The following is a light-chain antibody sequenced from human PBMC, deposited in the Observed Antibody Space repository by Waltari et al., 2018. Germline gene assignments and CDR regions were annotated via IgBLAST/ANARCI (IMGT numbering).Light chain of an antibody. CDR1: QSVGRY. V-gene: IGKV3-20*01. J-gene: IGKJ1*01. Sequence: EIVLTQSQGTLSLSPGERATLSCRASQSVGRYLAWYQQKPGQAPRLLIYGASSRATGIPDRFSGSGSGTDFSLTISRLEPEDFAVYYCQNHERLPAVFGQGTKVEIK. CDR2: GAS. CDR3: QNHERLPAV.